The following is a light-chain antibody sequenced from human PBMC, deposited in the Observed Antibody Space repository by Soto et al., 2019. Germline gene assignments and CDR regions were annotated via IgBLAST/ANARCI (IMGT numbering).Light chain of an antibody. CDR1: QRLVYNDGNIY. CDR3: MQGTHSWT. J-gene: IGKJ1*01. CDR2: KVS. V-gene: IGKV2-30*01. Sequence: DVVLTQSPLSLPVTLGQPASISCRSSQRLVYNDGNIYLNWFQQRPGQSPRRLIYKVSNRDSGVPDRFSGSGSGTDFTLQISRVEAEDVGVYYCMQGTHSWTFGQGTKVDIK.